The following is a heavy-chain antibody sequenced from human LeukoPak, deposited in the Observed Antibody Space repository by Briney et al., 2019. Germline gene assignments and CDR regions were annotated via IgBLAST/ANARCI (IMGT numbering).Heavy chain of an antibody. D-gene: IGHD6-6*01. J-gene: IGHJ4*02. CDR1: GFTLSSYA. CDR2: ISGSGGST. Sequence: GGSLRLSCAASGFTLSSYAMSWVRQAPGKGLEWVSGISGSGGSTYYADSVKGRFTISRDNSKNTLYLQMNSLRVEDTAVYYCAKDGVRVIAARFDYWGQGTLVSVSS. CDR3: AKDGVRVIAARFDY. V-gene: IGHV3-23*01.